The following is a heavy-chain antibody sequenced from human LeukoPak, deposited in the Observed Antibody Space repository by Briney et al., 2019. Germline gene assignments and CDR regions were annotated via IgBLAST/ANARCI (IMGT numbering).Heavy chain of an antibody. D-gene: IGHD2-21*02. CDR2: FDPEDGET. V-gene: IGHV1-24*01. J-gene: IGHJ4*02. Sequence: ASVKVSCKVSGYTLTELSMHWVRQAPGKGLEWMGGFDPEDGETIYAQKFQGRVTMTEDTSTDTAYMELSSLRSEDTAVYYCATVAYCGGDCYPFDYWGQGTLGTVSS. CDR1: GYTLTELS. CDR3: ATVAYCGGDCYPFDY.